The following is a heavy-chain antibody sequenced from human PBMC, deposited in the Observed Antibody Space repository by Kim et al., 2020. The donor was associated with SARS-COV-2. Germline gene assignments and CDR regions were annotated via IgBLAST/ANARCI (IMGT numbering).Heavy chain of an antibody. Sequence: SETLSLTCAVYGGSFSGYYWSWIRQPPGKGLEWIGEINHSGSTNYNPSLKSRVTISVDTSKNQFSLKLSSVTAADTAVYYCARGPPLGYCSSTSCYSGGFDYWGQGTLVTVSS. V-gene: IGHV4-34*01. D-gene: IGHD2-2*02. CDR2: INHSGST. CDR1: GGSFSGYY. J-gene: IGHJ4*02. CDR3: ARGPPLGYCSSTSCYSGGFDY.